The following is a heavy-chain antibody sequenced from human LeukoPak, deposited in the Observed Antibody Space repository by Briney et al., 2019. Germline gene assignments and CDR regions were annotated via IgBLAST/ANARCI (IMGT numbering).Heavy chain of an antibody. V-gene: IGHV5-51*01. Sequence: GESLKISCKGSGYSFTSYWIGWVRQMPGKGLEWMGIIYPGDSDTRYSPSFQGQVTISADKSISTDYLQWSSLKASDTAMYYCARPFMNYYDSSGYPGDYWGQGTLVTVSS. D-gene: IGHD3-22*01. CDR2: IYPGDSDT. CDR1: GYSFTSYW. J-gene: IGHJ4*02. CDR3: ARPFMNYYDSSGYPGDY.